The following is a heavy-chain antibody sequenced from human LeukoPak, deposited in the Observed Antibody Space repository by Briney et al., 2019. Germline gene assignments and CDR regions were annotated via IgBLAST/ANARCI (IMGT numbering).Heavy chain of an antibody. CDR2: IYSAGNT. V-gene: IGHV3-53*04. J-gene: IGHJ5*02. CDR3: ARASGYSGSRRWSDP. Sequence: PGGSLRLSCAASGFTVSSNYMSWVRQAPGKGLEWVSFIYSAGNTYYADFVKGRFTISRHTSKNTLYLQMNSLRAEDTAVYYCARASGYSGSRRWSDPWGQGTLVTVSS. D-gene: IGHD5-12*01. CDR1: GFTVSSNY.